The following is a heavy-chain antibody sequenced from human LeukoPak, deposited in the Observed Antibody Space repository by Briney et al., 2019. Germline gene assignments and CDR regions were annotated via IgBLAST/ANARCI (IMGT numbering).Heavy chain of an antibody. Sequence: SETLSLTCTASGGSISSSSYYWGWIRQPPGKGLEWIGSIYYSGSTYYNPSLKSRVTISVDTSKNQFSLKLSSVTAADTAVYYCARLGHYYEPEGGDYWGQGALVTVSS. CDR1: GGSISSSSYY. J-gene: IGHJ4*02. CDR3: ARLGHYYEPEGGDY. V-gene: IGHV4-39*07. D-gene: IGHD3-22*01. CDR2: IYYSGST.